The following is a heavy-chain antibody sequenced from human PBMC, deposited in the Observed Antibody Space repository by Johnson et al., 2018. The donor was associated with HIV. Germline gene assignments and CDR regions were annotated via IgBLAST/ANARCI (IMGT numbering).Heavy chain of an antibody. D-gene: IGHD5-12*01. V-gene: IGHV3-30-3*01. CDR1: GFTVSSHY. J-gene: IGHJ3*02. CDR3: ARVVWGMRSGYEWGALDI. Sequence: VQLVESGGSLIPPGGSLVPSCAASGFTVSSHYLSWVRQAPGEGLEGVAGISYDGSKKYYANSVEGRFTISRDNSKNTVYLPMNILRPEDTAVYYCARVVWGMRSGYEWGALDIWGQGTVVTVSS. CDR2: ISYDGSKK.